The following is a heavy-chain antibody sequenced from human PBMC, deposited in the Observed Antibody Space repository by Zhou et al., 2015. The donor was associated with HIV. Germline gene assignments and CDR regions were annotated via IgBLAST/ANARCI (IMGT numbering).Heavy chain of an antibody. Sequence: QVLLMQSGAEVKKPGASVRVSCKASGYAFDNHGINWVRQAPGQGLEWMGWISGYNGKTKFAEKLQGRVSMTTDTSTSTVYMELGSLTSDDSAVYYCARDSTSMLTLLVDYWGQGTLVIVSA. CDR3: ARDSTSMLTLLVDY. CDR2: ISGYNGKT. D-gene: IGHD4/OR15-4a*01. V-gene: IGHV1-18*01. CDR1: GYAFDNHG. J-gene: IGHJ4*02.